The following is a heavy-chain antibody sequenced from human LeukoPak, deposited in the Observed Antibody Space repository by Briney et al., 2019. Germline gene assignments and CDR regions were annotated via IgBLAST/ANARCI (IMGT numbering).Heavy chain of an antibody. CDR3: AKDARDIVVVPAASYFDY. CDR1: GFTFSSYA. D-gene: IGHD2-2*01. Sequence: GGSLRLSCAASGFTFSSYAMSWVRQAPGKGLGWVSAISGSGGSTYYADSVKGRFTISRDNSKNTLYLQMNSLRAEDTAVYYCAKDARDIVVVPAASYFDYWGQGTLVTVSS. J-gene: IGHJ4*02. V-gene: IGHV3-23*01. CDR2: ISGSGGST.